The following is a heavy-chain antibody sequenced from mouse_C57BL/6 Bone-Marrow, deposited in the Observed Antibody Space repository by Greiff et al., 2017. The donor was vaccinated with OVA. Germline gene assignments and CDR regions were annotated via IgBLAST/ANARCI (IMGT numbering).Heavy chain of an antibody. CDR3: ARERSTTVPWFAY. V-gene: IGHV1-80*01. J-gene: IGHJ3*01. CDR1: GYAFSSYW. D-gene: IGHD2-14*01. CDR2: IYPGDGDT. Sequence: QVQLKESGAELVKPGASVKISCKASGYAFSSYWMNWVKQRPGKGLEWIGQIYPGDGDTTYNGKFKGKATLTADKSSSTAYMQLSSLTSEDSAVYVGARERSTTVPWFAYWGQGTLVAVSA.